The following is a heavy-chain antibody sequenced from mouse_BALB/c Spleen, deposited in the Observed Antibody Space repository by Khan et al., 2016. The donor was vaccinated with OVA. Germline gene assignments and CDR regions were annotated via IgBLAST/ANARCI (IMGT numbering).Heavy chain of an antibody. J-gene: IGHJ2*01. V-gene: IGHV1-7*01. Sequence: QVQLKQSGAELAKPGASVKMSCKASGYTFTTYWMHWVKQRPGQGLEWIGYINPTSGYTDYNEKFKDRATLSADKSSSTAYMQLSSLAAEDSAVDYGTRERIDYWGQGTILTVSA. CDR3: TRERIDY. CDR1: GYTFTTYW. CDR2: INPTSGYT.